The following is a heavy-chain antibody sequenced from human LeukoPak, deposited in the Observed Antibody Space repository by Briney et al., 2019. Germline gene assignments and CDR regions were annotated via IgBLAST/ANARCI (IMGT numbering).Heavy chain of an antibody. CDR3: ARDPRLGKIQGLPFYGSGYSRGLEY. J-gene: IGHJ4*02. CDR1: GYTFSSDS. CDR2: ISTNSTYI. D-gene: IGHD3-10*01. V-gene: IGHV3-21*01. Sequence: PWGTLRLSCEASGYTFSSDSKNCFRRAPPEGLEWVSCISTNSTYIYYTQSVKGRFTISIDKANNSLYLQMNNLTAEDTAVYYCARDPRLGKIQGLPFYGSGYSRGLEYWGEGNLVTVSS.